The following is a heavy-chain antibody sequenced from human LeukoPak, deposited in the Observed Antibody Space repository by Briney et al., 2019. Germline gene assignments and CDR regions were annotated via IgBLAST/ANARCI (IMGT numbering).Heavy chain of an antibody. D-gene: IGHD1-14*01. J-gene: IGHJ4*02. V-gene: IGHV3-23*01. CDR2: ISEIHQTT. Sequence: GGSLRLSCAASGFTISRYVMSWVRKAPWKGLEWVSSISEIHQTTYYADSVKGRFTISRDNSKNTLYLQMNSLRAEDTAVYYCAKPDGPDYWGQGTLVTVSS. CDR3: AKPDGPDY. CDR1: GFTISRYV.